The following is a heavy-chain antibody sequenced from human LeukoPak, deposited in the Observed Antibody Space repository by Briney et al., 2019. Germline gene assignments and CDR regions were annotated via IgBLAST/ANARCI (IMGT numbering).Heavy chain of an antibody. D-gene: IGHD3-22*01. CDR3: ARHLYYYDSSGYLDAYFDY. CDR2: IYTSGST. CDR1: GGSISSYY. Sequence: SETLSLTCTVSGGSISSYYWSWIRQPPGKGLEWTGYIYTSGSTNYNPSLKSRVTISVDTSKNQFSLKLSSVTAADTAVYYCARHLYYYDSSGYLDAYFDYWGQGTLVTVSS. J-gene: IGHJ4*02. V-gene: IGHV4-4*09.